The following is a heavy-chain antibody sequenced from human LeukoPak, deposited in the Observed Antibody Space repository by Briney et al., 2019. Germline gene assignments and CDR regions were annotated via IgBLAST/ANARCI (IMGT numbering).Heavy chain of an antibody. CDR1: GFTFSSYG. CDR3: AGLGIPYNWFDP. V-gene: IGHV3-30*02. Sequence: PGGSLRLSCAASGFTFSSYGMHWVRQAPGKGLEWVAFIRYDGSNKYYADSVKGRFTISRDNAKNSLYLQMNSLRAEDTAVYYCAGLGIPYNWFDPWGQGTLATVSS. D-gene: IGHD6-13*01. CDR2: IRYDGSNK. J-gene: IGHJ5*02.